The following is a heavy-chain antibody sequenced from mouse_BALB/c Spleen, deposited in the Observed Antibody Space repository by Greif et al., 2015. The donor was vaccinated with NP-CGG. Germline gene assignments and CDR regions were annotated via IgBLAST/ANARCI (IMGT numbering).Heavy chain of an antibody. J-gene: IGHJ2*01. CDR2: INPSNGGT. CDR3: TRSWDSYFDY. D-gene: IGHD3-3*01. V-gene: IGHV1S81*02. Sequence: QVQLQQSGAELVKPGASVKLSCKASGYTFTSYYMYWVNQRPGQGLEWIGEINPSNGGTNFNEKFKSKATLTVDKPSSTAYMQLSSLTSEDSAVYYCTRSWDSYFDYWGQGTTLTVSS. CDR1: GYTFTSYY.